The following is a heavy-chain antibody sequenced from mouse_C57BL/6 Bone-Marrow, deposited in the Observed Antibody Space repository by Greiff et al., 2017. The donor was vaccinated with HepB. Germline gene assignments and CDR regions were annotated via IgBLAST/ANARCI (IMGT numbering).Heavy chain of an antibody. D-gene: IGHD2-4*01. V-gene: IGHV1-50*01. CDR3: ARDDYEEWFAY. J-gene: IGHJ3*01. CDR2: IDPSDSYT. CDR1: GYTFTSYW. Sequence: QVQLKQPGAELVKPGASVKLSCKASGYTFTSYWMQWVKQRPGQGLEWIGEIDPSDSYTNYNQKFEGKATLTVDTSSSTAYMQLSSLTSEDSAVYYCARDDYEEWFAYWGQGTLVTVSA.